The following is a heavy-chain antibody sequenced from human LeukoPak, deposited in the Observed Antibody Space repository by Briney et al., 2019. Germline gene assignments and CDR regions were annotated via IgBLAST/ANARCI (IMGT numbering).Heavy chain of an antibody. CDR2: IGTAGDT. Sequence: GGSLRLSCAASGFTFSNYDMHWVRQATGKGLEWVSAIGTAGDTYYQGSVRGRFTMSRENAKNSLYLQMNSLTAGDTAVYYCARGADTHFDYWGQGALVTVSS. CDR3: ARGADTHFDY. D-gene: IGHD2-15*01. J-gene: IGHJ4*02. CDR1: GFTFSNYD. V-gene: IGHV3-13*04.